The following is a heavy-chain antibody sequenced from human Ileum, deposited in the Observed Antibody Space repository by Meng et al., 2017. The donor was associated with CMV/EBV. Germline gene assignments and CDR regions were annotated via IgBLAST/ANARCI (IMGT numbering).Heavy chain of an antibody. CDR2: IYWNDVE. CDR3: IYGVAIF. V-gene: IGHV2-5*04. Sequence: HITLRESGPALVKPTQTLTLTCTFSGFSLTTDGVAVGWLRQPPGKALEWLALIYWNDVEHYSPSLKRRLTITKDTSKDQVVLTMANMDPVDTGTYYCIYGVAIFWGQGTLVTVSS. CDR1: GFSLTTDGVA. J-gene: IGHJ4*02. D-gene: IGHD2-15*01.